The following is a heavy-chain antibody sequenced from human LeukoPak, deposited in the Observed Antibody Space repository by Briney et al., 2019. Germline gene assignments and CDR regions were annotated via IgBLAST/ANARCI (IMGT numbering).Heavy chain of an antibody. J-gene: IGHJ4*02. V-gene: IGHV4-59*01. CDR1: GGSISSYY. CDR3: AREERGYYYGSGSYDY. CDR2: IYYSGST. D-gene: IGHD3-10*01. Sequence: PSETLSLTCTVSGGSISSYYWSWIRQPPGKGLEWIGYIYYSGSTNYNPSLKSRVTISVDTSKNQFSLKLSSVTAAGTAVCYCAREERGYYYGSGSYDYWGQGTLVTVSS.